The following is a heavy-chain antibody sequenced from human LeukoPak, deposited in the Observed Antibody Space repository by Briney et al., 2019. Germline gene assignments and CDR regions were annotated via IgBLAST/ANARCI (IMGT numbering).Heavy chain of an antibody. CDR3: ARDLAGAPVADAFDI. V-gene: IGHV1-69*13. CDR2: IIPIFGTA. D-gene: IGHD6-19*01. CDR1: GGTFSSYA. J-gene: IGHJ3*02. Sequence: SVKVSCKASGGTFSSYAISWVRQAPGQGPEWMGGIIPIFGTANYAQKFQGRVTITADESTSTAYMELSSLRSEDTAVYYCARDLAGAPVADAFDIWGQGTMVTVSS.